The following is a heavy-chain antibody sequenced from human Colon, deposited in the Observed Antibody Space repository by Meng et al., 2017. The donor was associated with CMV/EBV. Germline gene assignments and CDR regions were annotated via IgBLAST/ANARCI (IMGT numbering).Heavy chain of an antibody. D-gene: IGHD6-13*01. Sequence: QVPRGESCPGLGKPPQTLSLTSTVSGASINSYHWSWIRKSAGKGLEWIGRVYPSGSTAYNPSVVSRVTMSIDTSKNQFSLNLKSVTAADTAVYFCAREMTAGVAAADRVGDAYEWGPGTLVTVSS. CDR1: GASINSYH. CDR3: AREMTAGVAAADRVGDAYE. V-gene: IGHV4-4*07. J-gene: IGHJ1*01. CDR2: VYPSGST.